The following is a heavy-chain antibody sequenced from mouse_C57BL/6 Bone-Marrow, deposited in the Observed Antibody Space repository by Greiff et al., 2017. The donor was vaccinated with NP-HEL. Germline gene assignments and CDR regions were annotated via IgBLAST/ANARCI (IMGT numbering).Heavy chain of an antibody. CDR1: GYTFTSYW. Sequence: QVQLQQPGAELVRPGSSVKLSCKASGYTFTSYWMHWVKQRPIQGLEWIGNIDPSDSETHYNQKFKDKATLTVDKSSSTAYMQLSSLTSEDSAVYYCPRTYDGSPFAYWGQGTLVTVSA. D-gene: IGHD2-3*01. J-gene: IGHJ3*01. CDR2: IDPSDSET. CDR3: PRTYDGSPFAY. V-gene: IGHV1-52*01.